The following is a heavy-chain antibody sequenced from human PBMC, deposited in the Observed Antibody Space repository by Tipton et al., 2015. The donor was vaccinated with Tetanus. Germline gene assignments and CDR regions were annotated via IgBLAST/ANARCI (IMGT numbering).Heavy chain of an antibody. CDR2: ISSSSSYI. Sequence: SLRLSCAASGFTFSSYSMNWVRQAPGKGLEWVSSISSSSSYIYYADSVKGRFTISRDNAKNTLYLQMNSLRAEDTAVYYCARDMGSSWPRVSYYYYGMDVWGQGTTVTVSS. CDR1: GFTFSSYS. CDR3: ARDMGSSWPRVSYYYYGMDV. V-gene: IGHV3-21*01. D-gene: IGHD6-13*01. J-gene: IGHJ6*02.